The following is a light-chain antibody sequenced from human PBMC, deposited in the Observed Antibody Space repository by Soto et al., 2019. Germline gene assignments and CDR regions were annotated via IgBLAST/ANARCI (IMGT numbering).Light chain of an antibody. CDR2: GAS. V-gene: IGKV3-20*01. CDR1: QSVSSSY. CDR3: QQYGSALWT. J-gene: IGKJ1*01. Sequence: EIGLTHCPGTLSLSPGERATLSCRASQSVSSSYLAWYQQKPGQAPRLLIYGASSRATGIPDRFSGSGSGTDFTLTISRLEPEDFEVYYCQQYGSALWTFGQGTKVDIK.